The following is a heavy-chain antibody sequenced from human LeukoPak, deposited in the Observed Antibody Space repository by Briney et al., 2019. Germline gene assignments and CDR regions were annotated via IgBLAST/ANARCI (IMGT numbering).Heavy chain of an antibody. J-gene: IGHJ5*02. CDR1: GVTFSDYW. D-gene: IGHD3-10*01. Sequence: GGSLRLSCAASGVTFSDYWMSWVRQAPGRGLEWVANIKKDGSEKHYVDSVKGRFTISRDNAKNSLYLRMSSLRAEDTAVFYCAKYSYGSGTSFDPWGQGTLVTVSS. CDR2: IKKDGSEK. V-gene: IGHV3-7*01. CDR3: AKYSYGSGTSFDP.